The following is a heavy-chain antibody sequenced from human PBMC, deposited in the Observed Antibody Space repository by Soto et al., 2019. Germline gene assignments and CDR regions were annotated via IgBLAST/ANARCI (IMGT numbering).Heavy chain of an antibody. CDR1: GASISSGGSS. D-gene: IGHD3-10*01. J-gene: IGHJ6*02. Sequence: QLQLQESGSGLVKPSQTLSLTCAVSGASISSGGSSWSWVRKAPGTGLEWIGYIYHSGITNYNPSLKSRVTISVDKSQNQFSLSLSVVTAADTAVYYCARGLAVRGSYGLDVWGQGTTVTVSS. CDR2: IYHSGIT. CDR3: ARGLAVRGSYGLDV. V-gene: IGHV4-30-2*01.